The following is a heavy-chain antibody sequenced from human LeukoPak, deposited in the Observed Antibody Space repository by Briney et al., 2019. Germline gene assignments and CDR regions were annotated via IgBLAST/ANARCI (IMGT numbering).Heavy chain of an antibody. CDR3: ARDQDDYNSLPPLFQH. CDR1: GFTFSRFA. CDR2: ISGSGDGT. D-gene: IGHD5-24*01. Sequence: GGSLRLSCAASGFTFSRFAMSWVRQAPGTGLDWVSGISGSGDGTYYADSVKGRFTISRDNSKNTLYLHMNSLRAEDTAVYYCARDQDDYNSLPPLFQHWGQGTLVTVSS. V-gene: IGHV3-23*01. J-gene: IGHJ1*01.